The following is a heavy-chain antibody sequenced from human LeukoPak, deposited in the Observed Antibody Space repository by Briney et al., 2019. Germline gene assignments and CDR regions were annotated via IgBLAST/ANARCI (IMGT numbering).Heavy chain of an antibody. CDR2: IYYSGST. CDR1: GGSISSYY. J-gene: IGHJ4*02. CDR3: GGATGYYYDSSGYYPHY. D-gene: IGHD3-22*01. Sequence: PSETLSLTCAVSGGSISSYYWSWIRQPPGKGLEWIGYIYYSGSTNYNPSLKSRVTISVDTSKNQFSLKLSSVTAADTAVYYCGGATGYYYDSSGYYPHYWGQGTLVTVSS. V-gene: IGHV4-59*01.